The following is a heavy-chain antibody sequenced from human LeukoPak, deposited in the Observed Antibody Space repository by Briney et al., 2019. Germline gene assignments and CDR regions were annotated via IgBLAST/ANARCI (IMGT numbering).Heavy chain of an antibody. CDR1: GGSISSSSYY. V-gene: IGHV4-39*01. J-gene: IGHJ4*02. CDR2: IYYSGST. CDR3: ARHAWSYEPHLDY. Sequence: SETLSLTCTVSGGSISSSSYYWGWIRQPPGKGLEWIGSIYYSGSTYYNPSLKSRVTISVDTSKNQFSLKLSSVTAADTAVYYCARHAWSYEPHLDYWGQGTLVTVSS. D-gene: IGHD3-10*01.